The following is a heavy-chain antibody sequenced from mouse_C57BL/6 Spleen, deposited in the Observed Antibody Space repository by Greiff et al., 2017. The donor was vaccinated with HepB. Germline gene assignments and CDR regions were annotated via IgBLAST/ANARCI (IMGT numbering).Heavy chain of an antibody. Sequence: QVQLQQPGAELVMPGASVKLSCKASGYTFTSYWMHWVKQRPGQGLEWIGEIDPSDSYTNYNQKFKGKSTLTVDKSSSTAYMQLSSLTSEYSAVYYCASLDSLSLWYFDVWGTGTTVTVSS. CDR1: GYTFTSYW. D-gene: IGHD6-2*01. CDR3: ASLDSLSLWYFDV. CDR2: IDPSDSYT. V-gene: IGHV1-69*01. J-gene: IGHJ1*03.